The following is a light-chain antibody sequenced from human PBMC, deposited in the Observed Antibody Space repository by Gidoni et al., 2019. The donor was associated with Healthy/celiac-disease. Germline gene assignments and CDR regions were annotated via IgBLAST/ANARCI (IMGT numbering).Light chain of an antibody. V-gene: IGKV3-20*01. J-gene: IGKJ1*01. CDR1: QSVSSSY. CDR3: QQYGSSPWT. CDR2: GAS. Sequence: VLTQSPGTRSLSPGERASLSCRASQSVSSSYLAWFQQKPGQAPRLLIYGASSRALGIPDRFSGSGSGTDFTLTISRLEPEDFAVYYCQQYGSSPWTFGQGTKVEIK.